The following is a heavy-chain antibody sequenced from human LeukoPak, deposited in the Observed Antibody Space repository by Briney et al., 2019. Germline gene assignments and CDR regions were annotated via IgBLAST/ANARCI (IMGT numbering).Heavy chain of an antibody. Sequence: SETLSLTCTVSGGSIISYYRNWIRQPPGKGLQWIGYVYYSGNSNYNPSLKSRVTISIDTPKNQFSLKLTSVTAADTAVYYCAGDSYGTDSWGQGTLVTVSS. D-gene: IGHD5-18*01. CDR3: AGDSYGTDS. CDR2: VYYSGNS. J-gene: IGHJ5*01. V-gene: IGHV4-59*01. CDR1: GGSIISYY.